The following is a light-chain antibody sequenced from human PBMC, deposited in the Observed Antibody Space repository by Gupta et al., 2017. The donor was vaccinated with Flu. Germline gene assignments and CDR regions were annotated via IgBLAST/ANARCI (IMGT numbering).Light chain of an antibody. CDR2: SDV. CDR1: NYSIEGNV. Sequence: TLSCSRTNYSIEGNVVSWHQLHTGPAHKLLIYSDVSQTPGAPDRFSGSKSGTSATLAISRLQTEDEDAYYYGTRDSSLGAWVFGGGTKLTVL. V-gene: IGLV1-51*02. CDR3: GTRDSSLGAWV. J-gene: IGLJ3*02.